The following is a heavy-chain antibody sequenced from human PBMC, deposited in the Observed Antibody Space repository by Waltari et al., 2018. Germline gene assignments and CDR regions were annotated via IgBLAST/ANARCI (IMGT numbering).Heavy chain of an antibody. J-gene: IGHJ6*03. D-gene: IGHD3-10*01. CDR3: ARESGSSYGGLLYYYMDV. CDR2: ISSSGSTI. CDR1: GFTFSSYE. V-gene: IGHV3-48*03. Sequence: VQLVQTGGGLVQPGGSLRLSCAASGFTFSSYEMNWVRQAPGKGLEWVSYISSSGSTIYYADSVKGRFTISRDNAKNSLYLQMNSLRAEDTAVYYCARESGSSYGGLLYYYMDVWGKGTTVTVSS.